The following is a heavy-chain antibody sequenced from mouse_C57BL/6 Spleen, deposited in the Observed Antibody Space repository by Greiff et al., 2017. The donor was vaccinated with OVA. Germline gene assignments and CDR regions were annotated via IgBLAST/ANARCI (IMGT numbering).Heavy chain of an antibody. V-gene: IGHV1-85*01. CDR2: IYPRDGST. D-gene: IGHD1-1*02. Sequence: QVQPKESGPELVKPGASVKLSCKASGYTFTSYDINWVKQRPGQGLEWIGWIYPRDGSTKYNEKFKGKATLTVDTSSSTAYMELHSLTSEDSAVYFCAKGVVNYAMDYWGQGTSVTVSS. CDR3: AKGVVNYAMDY. J-gene: IGHJ4*01. CDR1: GYTFTSYD.